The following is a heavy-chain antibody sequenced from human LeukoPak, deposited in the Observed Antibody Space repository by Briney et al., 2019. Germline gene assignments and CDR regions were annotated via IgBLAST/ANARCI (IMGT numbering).Heavy chain of an antibody. CDR1: GGSISSGGYY. CDR3: ARLQYCSGTSCYWFDP. J-gene: IGHJ5*02. D-gene: IGHD2-2*01. Sequence: SQTLSLTCTVSGGSISSGGYYWSWIRQHPGKGLEWIGYIYYSGSTHYNPSLKSRVTISADTSKNQFSLNLSSVTAADTAVYYCARLQYCSGTSCYWFDPWGQGTLVTVSS. CDR2: IYYSGST. V-gene: IGHV4-31*03.